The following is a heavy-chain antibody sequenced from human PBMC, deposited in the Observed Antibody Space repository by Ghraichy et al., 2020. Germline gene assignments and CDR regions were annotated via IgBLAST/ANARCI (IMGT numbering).Heavy chain of an antibody. CDR1: GFTFSSYW. CDR2: IKQDGSEK. D-gene: IGHD6-13*01. Sequence: GGSLRLSCAASGFTFSSYWMTWVRQAPEKGLEWVANIKQDGSEKYYVDSVKGRFTISRDNTKDSLYLQMSSLRVEDTAVYYCVRRVVDSSWYSFFDYWGQGTLVTVSS. V-gene: IGHV3-7*01. J-gene: IGHJ4*02. CDR3: VRRVVDSSWYSFFDY.